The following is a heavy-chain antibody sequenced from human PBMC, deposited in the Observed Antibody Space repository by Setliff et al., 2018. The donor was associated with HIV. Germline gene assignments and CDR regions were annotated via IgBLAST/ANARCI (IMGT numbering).Heavy chain of an antibody. CDR2: ISSSSSYI. J-gene: IGHJ2*01. D-gene: IGHD5-12*01. V-gene: IGHV3-21*01. Sequence: GGSLRLSCAASGFTFSSYSMNWVRQAPGKGLEWVSSISSSSSYIYYADSVKGRFTISRDNAKNSLYLQMNSLRAEDTAVYYCARDLGGYIVATLSYFDLWGRGTLVTVSS. CDR3: ARDLGGYIVATLSYFDL. CDR1: GFTFSSYS.